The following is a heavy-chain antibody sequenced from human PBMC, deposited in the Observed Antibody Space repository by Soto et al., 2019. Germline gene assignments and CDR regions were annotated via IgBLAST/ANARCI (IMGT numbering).Heavy chain of an antibody. CDR1: GGSISSSSYY. D-gene: IGHD3-10*01. CDR3: ATRWFGEGNY. Sequence: QLQLQESGPGLVKPSETLSLTCTVSGGSISSSSYYWGWIRQPPGKGLERIGSIYYSGSTYCNPSLKSRVTISVDTCKTRFSLKLSSVTAADTAVYYCATRWFGEGNYWGQGTLVTVSS. V-gene: IGHV4-39*01. CDR2: IYYSGST. J-gene: IGHJ4*02.